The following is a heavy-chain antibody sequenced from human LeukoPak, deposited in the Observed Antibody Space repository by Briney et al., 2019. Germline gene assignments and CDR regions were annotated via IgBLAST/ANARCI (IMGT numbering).Heavy chain of an antibody. Sequence: GGSLRLSCAASGFTFSSYSMNWVRQAPGKGLEWLSSISSSSSYIYYADSVKGRFTISGDNAKNSLYLQMNSLRAEDTAVYYCASKLTVTTLIDYWGQGTLVTVSS. J-gene: IGHJ4*02. CDR3: ASKLTVTTLIDY. CDR2: ISSSSSYI. D-gene: IGHD4-17*01. CDR1: GFTFSSYS. V-gene: IGHV3-21*01.